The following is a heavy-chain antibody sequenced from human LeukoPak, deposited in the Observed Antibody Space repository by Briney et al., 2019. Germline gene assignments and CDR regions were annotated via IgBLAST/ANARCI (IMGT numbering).Heavy chain of an antibody. CDR2: IAHNGGT. CDR3: ARGNSGSHWGDHYFYMDV. J-gene: IGHJ6*03. V-gene: IGHV4-34*01. D-gene: IGHD1-26*01. CDR1: GVSFRGDC. Sequence: PAETLSLTCAVYGVSFRGDCWGWVRQTPGKGLELLGVIAHNGGTNYTPSLSGRVSVFQDVSKTQFSLKLSSLTDADTGVSYCARGNSGSHWGDHYFYMDVWGKGTTVIVSS.